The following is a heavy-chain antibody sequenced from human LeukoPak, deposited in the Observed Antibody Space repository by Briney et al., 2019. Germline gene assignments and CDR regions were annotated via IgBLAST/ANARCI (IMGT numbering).Heavy chain of an antibody. J-gene: IGHJ6*03. CDR1: GGSISSYS. V-gene: IGHV4-4*07. CDR2: VFTSGIT. D-gene: IGHD1-7*01. CDR3: ARVISGTTNVNYYYYMDV. Sequence: SETLSLTCTVSGGSISSYSWSWSRKPAGRGLEWIGRVFTSGITNYNPSLKSRVTMSLDTSKDQFSLKRSSVTAADTAVYYCARVISGTTNVNYYYYMDVWGKGTTFTVSS.